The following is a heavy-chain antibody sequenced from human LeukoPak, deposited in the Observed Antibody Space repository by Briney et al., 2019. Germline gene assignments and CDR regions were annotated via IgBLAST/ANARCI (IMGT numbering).Heavy chain of an antibody. CDR2: ITTYNGNT. CDR3: AREGPQYCGGGSCQYFDY. J-gene: IGHJ4*02. Sequence: ASVKVSCKASGYTFTNYFISWLRQAPGQGLEWMGWITTYNGNTNYAQNLQGRVTMTTDTSTNTAYMELRSLRSDDTAVYYCAREGPQYCGGGSCQYFDYWGQGTLVTVSS. D-gene: IGHD2-15*01. V-gene: IGHV1-18*01. CDR1: GYTFTNYF.